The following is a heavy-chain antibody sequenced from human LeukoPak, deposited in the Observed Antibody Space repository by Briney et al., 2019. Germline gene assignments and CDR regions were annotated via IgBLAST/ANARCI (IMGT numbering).Heavy chain of an antibody. Sequence: ASVKVSCKASGYTFTSYGISWVRQAPGQGLEWMGWISAYNGNTNYAQKLQGRVTMTTDASTSTAYMELRSLRSDDTAVYYCAREVRYYYYMDVWGKGTTVTVSS. CDR1: GYTFTSYG. V-gene: IGHV1-18*01. D-gene: IGHD4/OR15-4a*01. CDR3: AREVRYYYYMDV. CDR2: ISAYNGNT. J-gene: IGHJ6*03.